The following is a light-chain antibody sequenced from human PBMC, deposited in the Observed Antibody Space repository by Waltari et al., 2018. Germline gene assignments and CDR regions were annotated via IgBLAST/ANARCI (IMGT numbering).Light chain of an antibody. V-gene: IGKV3-20*01. CDR2: RAP. CDR1: QSVGSSS. CDR3: QQHGTLPAT. Sequence: EIVLTQSPGTASLSPGERVTLSCRASQSVGSSSLAWYQQKPGQAPWLILYRAPSRATCIPDRFSGSGSGTDFSLTIRRLEPEDFAVYYCQQHGTLPATFGQGTKVEIK. J-gene: IGKJ1*01.